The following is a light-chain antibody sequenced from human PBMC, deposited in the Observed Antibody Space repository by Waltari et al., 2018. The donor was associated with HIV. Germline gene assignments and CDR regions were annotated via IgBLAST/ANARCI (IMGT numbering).Light chain of an antibody. CDR3: GTWDGRLSGGI. J-gene: IGLJ2*01. V-gene: IGLV1-51*01. CDR2: DNN. CDR1: NPKTGGNP. Sequence: QSVFTQPPSVSAAPGQNATCSCPGINPKTGGNPVSLYQQLPGTAPKLLIYDNNKRPSGIPERFSGSKSGTSATLGITGLQTGDEADYYCGTWDGRLSGGIFGGGTKLTVL.